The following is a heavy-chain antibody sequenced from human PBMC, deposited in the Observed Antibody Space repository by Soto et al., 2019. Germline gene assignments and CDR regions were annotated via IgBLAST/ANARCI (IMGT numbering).Heavy chain of an antibody. CDR3: SPMTGSGLFGMDV. D-gene: IGHD3-10*01. CDR2: IVSNHDK. J-gene: IGHJ6*02. Sequence: QITLKSSGPTLMQPTQPLTLTCAFPGVSLSTSGVGVGWIRQPPGKALEWLALIVSNHDKRYSPSLMSRLTITKDTSKNQLFLRMTNIDPADTATYVCSPMTGSGLFGMDVWGQGTTVIVCS. CDR1: GVSLSTSGVG. V-gene: IGHV2-5*01.